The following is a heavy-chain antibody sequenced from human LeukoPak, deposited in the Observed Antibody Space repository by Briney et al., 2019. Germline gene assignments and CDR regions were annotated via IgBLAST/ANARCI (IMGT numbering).Heavy chain of an antibody. CDR2: INHGGST. CDR3: ASRIVVVTADPQDAFDI. V-gene: IGHV4-34*01. CDR1: GGSFSGYY. J-gene: IGHJ3*02. Sequence: SETLTLTCAVYGGSFSGYYWSWIRQPPGKGLEWIGEINHGGSTNYNPSLKSRVTISVDTSKNQFSLKLSSVTAADTAVYYCASRIVVVTADPQDAFDIWGQGTIFTVSS. D-gene: IGHD2-21*02.